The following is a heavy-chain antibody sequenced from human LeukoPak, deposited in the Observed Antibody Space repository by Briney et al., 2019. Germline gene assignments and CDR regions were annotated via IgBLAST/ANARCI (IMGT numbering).Heavy chain of an antibody. V-gene: IGHV3-30*02. D-gene: IGHD2-2*02. CDR1: GFTFSSYA. Sequence: QAGGSLRLSCAASGFTFSSYAMHWVRQAPGKGLEWVAFIRYDGSNKYYADSVKGRFTISRDNSKNTLYLQMNSLRAEDTAVYYCAKDGGYCSSTSCYMGYYMDVWGKGTTVTVSS. CDR2: IRYDGSNK. CDR3: AKDGGYCSSTSCYMGYYMDV. J-gene: IGHJ6*03.